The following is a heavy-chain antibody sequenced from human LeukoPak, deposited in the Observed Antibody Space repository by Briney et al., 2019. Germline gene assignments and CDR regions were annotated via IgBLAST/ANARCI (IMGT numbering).Heavy chain of an antibody. CDR1: GFTFSSYG. CDR2: IRYDGSNK. D-gene: IGHD3-22*01. V-gene: IGHV3-30*02. J-gene: IGHJ4*02. CDR3: AKVGSSGYYYDLDY. Sequence: GGSLRLSCAASGFTFSSYGMHWVRQAPGKGLEGVAFIRYDGSNKYYADSVRGRFTISRDNSKNTLYLQMNSLRAEDTAVYYCAKVGSSGYYYDLDYWGQGTLVTVSS.